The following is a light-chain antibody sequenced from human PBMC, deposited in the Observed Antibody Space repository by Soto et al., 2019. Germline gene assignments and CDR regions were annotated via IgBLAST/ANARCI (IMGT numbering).Light chain of an antibody. CDR1: NSNIGRNT. CDR3: AVWDDSLSGRVI. Sequence: QAVVTQPPSASGTPGQRVTISCSGSNSNIGRNTVNWYRQVPGTAPKLLIYSNNQRPSGVPDRFSGSKSGTSASLAVSGLQSDDEADYYCAVWDDSLSGRVIFGGGTKLTVL. J-gene: IGLJ2*01. CDR2: SNN. V-gene: IGLV1-44*01.